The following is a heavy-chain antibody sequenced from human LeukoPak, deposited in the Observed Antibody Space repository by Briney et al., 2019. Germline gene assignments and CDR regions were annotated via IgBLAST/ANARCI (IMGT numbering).Heavy chain of an antibody. Sequence: RGALRLSCAASGFTFSSYAMSWVRQAPGKGLEWVSTIWGSGASTYYANSVKGRFTISRDNTNNTLYQQMNSLRAEATAVYDCAKQPGSEVDSSGSLSRHWGQGTLVTVS. D-gene: IGHD3-22*01. V-gene: IGHV3-23*01. J-gene: IGHJ4*02. CDR2: IWGSGAST. CDR1: GFTFSSYA. CDR3: AKQPGSEVDSSGSLSRH.